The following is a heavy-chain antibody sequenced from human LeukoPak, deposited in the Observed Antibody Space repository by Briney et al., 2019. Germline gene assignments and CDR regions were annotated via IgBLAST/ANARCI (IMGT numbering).Heavy chain of an antibody. CDR2: IFYTGST. J-gene: IGHJ6*02. Sequence: SETLSLTCTVSGGSISSYYWSWIRQPPGKGLEWIGYIFYTGSTKYNPSLKSRVTISVDTSKHHLSLKLSTVTCADTAVYYCARHSIGSGNYFGSGTYYNNGMDVWGQGTTVTVSS. CDR1: GGSISSYY. V-gene: IGHV4-59*08. CDR3: ARHSIGSGNYFGSGTYYNNGMDV. D-gene: IGHD3-10*01.